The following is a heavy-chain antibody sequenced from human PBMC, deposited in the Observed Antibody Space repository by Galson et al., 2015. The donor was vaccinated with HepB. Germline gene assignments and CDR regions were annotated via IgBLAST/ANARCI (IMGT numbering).Heavy chain of an antibody. D-gene: IGHD3-3*01. CDR2: LNPKTGDI. CDR3: ATFWYHDFWTGNDY. V-gene: IGHV1-2*06. J-gene: IGHJ4*02. CDR1: GYTFTEYY. Sequence: SCKASGYTFTEYYIHRLRQAPGRGLEWMGRLNPKTGDINYGQNFQGRVIMTGDTYQNTTYMQLSDLKFDDTAVYYCATFWYHDFWTGNDYWGQGTLVTVSS.